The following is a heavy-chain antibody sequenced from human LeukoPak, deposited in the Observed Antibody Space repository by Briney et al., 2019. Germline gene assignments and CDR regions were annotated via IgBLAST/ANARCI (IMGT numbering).Heavy chain of an antibody. D-gene: IGHD6-19*01. Sequence: SETLSLTCTVYGGSIGRYYWNWIRQSPGQGLEWVGYIFSSGSTNYNPSLLSRVTISLDTSRNQFSLKLSSVTAADTAVYYCARDWGYSSGWSDGLDIWGQGTMVTVSS. CDR2: IFSSGST. J-gene: IGHJ3*02. CDR3: ARDWGYSSGWSDGLDI. CDR1: GGSIGRYY. V-gene: IGHV4-59*01.